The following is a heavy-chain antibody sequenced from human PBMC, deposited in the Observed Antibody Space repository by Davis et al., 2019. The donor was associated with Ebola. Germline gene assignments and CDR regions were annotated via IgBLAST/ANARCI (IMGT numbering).Heavy chain of an antibody. CDR3: TSYDS. Sequence: SETLSLTCAVSGGSFSGNYWAWIRKSPGKGLECIGEVDDGGRVHYNPSLKSRVSISLDASKNQSSLKVTSMTAADTAVYYCTSYDSWGQGAHVTVSS. V-gene: IGHV4-34*01. CDR2: VDDGGRV. CDR1: GGSFSGNY. D-gene: IGHD3-16*01. J-gene: IGHJ4*02.